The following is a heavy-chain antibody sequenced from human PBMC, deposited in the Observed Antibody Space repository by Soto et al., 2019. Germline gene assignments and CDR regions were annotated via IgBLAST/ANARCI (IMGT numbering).Heavy chain of an antibody. CDR1: GYTFTSYY. J-gene: IGHJ5*02. Sequence: QVQLVQSGAEVKKPGASVKVSCKASGYTFTSYYMHWVRQAPGQGLEWMGIINPSGGSTSYAQKSRGGVTMARDPSPSTVYMELSSLRSEATAVYYCAISPPAMGGFDPWGQGTLVTVSS. V-gene: IGHV1-46*01. CDR3: AISPPAMGGFDP. D-gene: IGHD5-18*01. CDR2: INPSGGST.